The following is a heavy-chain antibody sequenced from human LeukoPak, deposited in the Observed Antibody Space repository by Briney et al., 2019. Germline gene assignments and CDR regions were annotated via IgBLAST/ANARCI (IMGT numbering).Heavy chain of an antibody. Sequence: PGGSLRLSCAASGFTFTNYAMNWVCQAPGKGLEWVSTLSPSGADTYYADSVKGRFTISRDISKNTLYLQMNSLRAEDTAVYYCARRAYNWGAFDIWGQGTMVTVSS. D-gene: IGHD5-24*01. J-gene: IGHJ3*02. CDR3: ARRAYNWGAFDI. V-gene: IGHV3-23*01. CDR1: GFTFTNYA. CDR2: LSPSGADT.